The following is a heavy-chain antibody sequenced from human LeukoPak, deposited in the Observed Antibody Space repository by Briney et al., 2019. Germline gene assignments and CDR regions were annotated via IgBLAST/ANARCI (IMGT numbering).Heavy chain of an antibody. CDR2: IKQDGSEK. CDR1: GFTFSSYW. CDR3: ARWLTVTTVYHFDY. D-gene: IGHD4-17*01. J-gene: IGHJ4*02. Sequence: GGSLRLSCAVSGFTFSSYWMSWVRQAPGKGLEWVANIKQDGSEKYYVDSVKGRFTISRDNAKNSLYLQMNSLRAGDTAVYYCARWLTVTTVYHFDYWGQGTLVTVSS. V-gene: IGHV3-7*01.